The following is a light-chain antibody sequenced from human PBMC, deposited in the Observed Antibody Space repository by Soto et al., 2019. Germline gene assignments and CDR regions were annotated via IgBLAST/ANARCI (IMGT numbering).Light chain of an antibody. CDR3: SSYTSSSPVV. CDR1: SSNIGSNY. J-gene: IGLJ2*01. V-gene: IGLV1-47*01. Sequence: QSVLTQPPSASGTPGQRVTISCSGSSSNIGSNYVYWYKQLPGTAPKLLIYRNNQRPSGVPDRFSGSKSGTSASLAISGLRSEDEADYYCSSYTSSSPVVFGGGTKLTVL. CDR2: RNN.